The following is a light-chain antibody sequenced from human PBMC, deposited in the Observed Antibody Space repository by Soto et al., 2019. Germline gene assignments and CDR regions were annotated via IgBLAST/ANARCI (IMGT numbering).Light chain of an antibody. CDR3: QQYRGYWT. CDR1: QNINTW. CDR2: NVS. Sequence: DIQMTQSPSTLSASVGDRVTISCRASQNINTWLAWYQQKPGKAPHLLIYNVSHLQSGVPSRFSGSGSGTEFTLTISSLQPDDCATYYCQQYRGYWTFGQGTKVEIK. V-gene: IGKV1-5*03. J-gene: IGKJ1*01.